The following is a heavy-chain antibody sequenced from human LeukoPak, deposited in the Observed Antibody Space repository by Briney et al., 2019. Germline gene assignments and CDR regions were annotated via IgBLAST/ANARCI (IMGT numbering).Heavy chain of an antibody. J-gene: IGHJ5*02. D-gene: IGHD1-20*01. CDR3: ARLGSNWNDGFDP. Sequence: LGESLKISCKSSGYTFTSYWIGWVRQMPGKGLEWMGIIYPGDSDTRYSPSFQGQVTISADKSISTAYLQWSSLKASDTAMYYCARLGSNWNDGFDPWGQGTLVTVSS. V-gene: IGHV5-51*01. CDR1: GYTFTSYW. CDR2: IYPGDSDT.